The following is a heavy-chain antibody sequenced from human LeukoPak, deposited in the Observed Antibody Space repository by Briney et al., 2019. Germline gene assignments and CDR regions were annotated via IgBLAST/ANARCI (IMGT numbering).Heavy chain of an antibody. CDR1: GFTFSSYA. CDR3: AKDRKVKLSKYFDY. D-gene: IGHD2/OR15-2a*01. Sequence: PGGSLRLSCAASGFTFSSYAMHWVRQAPGKGLEWVAVISYDGSNKYYADSVKGRFTISRDNSKNTLYLQMNSLRAEDTAVYYCAKDRKVKLSKYFDYWGQGTLVTVSS. J-gene: IGHJ4*02. V-gene: IGHV3-30*04. CDR2: ISYDGSNK.